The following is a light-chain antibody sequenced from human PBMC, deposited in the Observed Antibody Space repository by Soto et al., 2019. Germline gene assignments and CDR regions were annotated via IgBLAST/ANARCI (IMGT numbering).Light chain of an antibody. J-gene: IGLJ2*01. CDR1: SSNIGSNT. Sequence: HSVLTQPPSASGTPGQRVTISCSGSSSNIGSNTVNWYQQLPGTAPKLLIYSVNQRPSGVPDRFSGSKSGTSASLAISGLQSEDEADYYCAAWDDSLNGVVFGGGTKLTVL. CDR2: SVN. CDR3: AAWDDSLNGVV. V-gene: IGLV1-44*01.